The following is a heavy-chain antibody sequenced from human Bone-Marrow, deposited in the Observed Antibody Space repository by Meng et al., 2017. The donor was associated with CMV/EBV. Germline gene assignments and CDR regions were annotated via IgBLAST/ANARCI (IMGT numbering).Heavy chain of an antibody. CDR1: GGTFSSYT. CDR2: IIPILGIA. V-gene: IGHV1-69*02. J-gene: IGHJ6*02. Sequence: SVKVSCKASGGTFSSYTISWVRQAPGQGLEWMGRIIPILGIANYAQKFQGRVTITADKSTSTAYMELSSLRSEDTAVYYCAEGSSSSGRYYYYGMDVWGQGTTVTV. CDR3: AEGSSSSGRYYYYGMDV. D-gene: IGHD6-6*01.